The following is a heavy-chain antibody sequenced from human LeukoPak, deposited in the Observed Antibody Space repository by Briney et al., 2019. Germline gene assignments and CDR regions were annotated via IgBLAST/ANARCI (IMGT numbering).Heavy chain of an antibody. CDR3: TRALDISGYFYPFDY. J-gene: IGHJ4*02. CDR2: SRNKARSYTT. D-gene: IGHD3-22*01. V-gene: IGHV3-72*01. Sequence: GSLRLSCAASGFSLSDHFVDWVRQAPGKGLEWVGRSRNKARSYTTEYAAAVKGRFTISRDDSQNSLYLQMNSLKTEDTAVYYCTRALDISGYFYPFDYWGQGTLVTVSS. CDR1: GFSLSDHF.